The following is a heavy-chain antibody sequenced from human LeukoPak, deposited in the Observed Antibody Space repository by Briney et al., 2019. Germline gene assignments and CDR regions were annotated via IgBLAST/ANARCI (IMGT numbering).Heavy chain of an antibody. CDR3: ARALVTTYYYYYYMDV. D-gene: IGHD4-11*01. CDR1: GFTFSSYW. J-gene: IGHJ6*03. CDR2: IKQDGSEK. V-gene: IGHV3-7*01. Sequence: PGGSLRLSCAAPGFTFSSYWMSWVRQAPGKGLEWVANIKQDGSEKYYVDSVKGRFTISRDNAKNSLYLQMNSLRAEDTAVYYCARALVTTYYYYYYMDVWGKGTTVTVSS.